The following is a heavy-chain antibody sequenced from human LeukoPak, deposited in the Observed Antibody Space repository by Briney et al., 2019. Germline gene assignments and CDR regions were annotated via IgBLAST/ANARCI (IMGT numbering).Heavy chain of an antibody. CDR3: ARDGDYYGSGSYYTH. V-gene: IGHV3-21*01. CDR2: ISSSSSYI. CDR1: GFTFSSYS. Sequence: GGSLRLSCAASGFTFSSYSMNWVRQAPGKGLEWVSSISSSSSYIYYADSVKGRFTISRDNAKNSLYLQMSSLRAEDTAVYYCARDGDYYGSGSYYTHWGQGTLVTVSS. J-gene: IGHJ4*02. D-gene: IGHD3-10*01.